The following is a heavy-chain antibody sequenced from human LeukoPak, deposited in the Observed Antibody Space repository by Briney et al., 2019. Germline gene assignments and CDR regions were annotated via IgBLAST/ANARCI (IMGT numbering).Heavy chain of an antibody. J-gene: IGHJ4*02. D-gene: IGHD3-10*01. CDR3: AKDAGNYYGSGTHYDY. CDR1: GFTFRTYA. Sequence: GGSLRLSCEASGFTFRTYAMHWVRQAPGKGLEWVAFIRYDGSNKYYADSVKGRFTISRDNSKNTLYLQMNSLRAEDTAVYYCAKDAGNYYGSGTHYDYWGQGTLVTVSS. CDR2: IRYDGSNK. V-gene: IGHV3-30*02.